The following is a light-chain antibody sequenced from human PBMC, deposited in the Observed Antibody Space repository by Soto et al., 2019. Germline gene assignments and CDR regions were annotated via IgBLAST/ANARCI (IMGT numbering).Light chain of an antibody. J-gene: IGKJ5*01. V-gene: IGKV1-27*01. CDR3: QIHTLALPA. CDR1: QPISGF. CDR2: TAS. Sequence: DVQMTQSPASLPASFGCRVTISCRASQPISGFLAWYQQRPGEVPRLLIHTASVLQSGVPSRFSGSGSKTTFTITNTSLQSDDVATSYSQIHTLALPAYGQGTRLEIK.